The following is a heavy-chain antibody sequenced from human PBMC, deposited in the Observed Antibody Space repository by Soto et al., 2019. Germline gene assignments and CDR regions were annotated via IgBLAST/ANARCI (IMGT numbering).Heavy chain of an antibody. CDR2: IHNRGTS. Sequence: SETLSLTCTVSGDTSTSYYWGWIRQAPGKGLEWIGHIHNRGTSTHNPPLNGRVTISIDMSKKQFSLKLTSLTSADTAVYDCARDFHDSFGYPWFDYWTQGTLVTVSS. CDR3: ARDFHDSFGYPWFDY. D-gene: IGHD3-22*01. J-gene: IGHJ5*01. CDR1: GDTSTSYY. V-gene: IGHV4-59*01.